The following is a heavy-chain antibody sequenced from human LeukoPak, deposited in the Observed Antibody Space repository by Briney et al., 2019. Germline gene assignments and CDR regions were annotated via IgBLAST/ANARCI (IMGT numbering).Heavy chain of an antibody. CDR3: ARDPDSSGPGYFDY. V-gene: IGHV3-53*01. Sequence: GGSLRLSCAASGFTVSSNYMSWVRQAPGKGLEWVSAIYSTGSTYYADSVKGRFSISRDNSKNTLYLQMNSLRAEDTAVYYCARDPDSSGPGYFDYWGQGILVTVSS. J-gene: IGHJ4*02. CDR1: GFTVSSNY. CDR2: IYSTGST. D-gene: IGHD3-22*01.